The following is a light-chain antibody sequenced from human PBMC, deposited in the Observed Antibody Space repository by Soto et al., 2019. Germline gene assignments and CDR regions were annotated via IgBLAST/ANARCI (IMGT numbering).Light chain of an antibody. CDR1: SSDVGGYNY. Sequence: SVLTQPPSAYGSPGQAVTISCTGTSSDVGGYNYVSWYQQYPGRAPKLMIYEVTKRPSGVPDRLSGSKSGNTASLTVSGLQAEDEADYYCSSYAASNNFYFVFGGGTKVTVL. V-gene: IGLV2-8*01. CDR2: EVT. CDR3: SSYAASNNFYFV. J-gene: IGLJ3*02.